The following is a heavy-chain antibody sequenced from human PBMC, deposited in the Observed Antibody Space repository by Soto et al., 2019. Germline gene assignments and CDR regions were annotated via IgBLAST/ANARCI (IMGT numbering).Heavy chain of an antibody. Sequence: LRLSWAASGFTFSSYAMHWVLQAPGKGLEWVAVISYDGSNKYYADSVKGRFTISRDNSKNTLYLQMNSLRAEDTAVYYCARGPSGSYSWFDPWGQGTLVTVSS. CDR1: GFTFSSYA. V-gene: IGHV3-30-3*01. J-gene: IGHJ5*02. CDR2: ISYDGSNK. D-gene: IGHD1-26*01. CDR3: ARGPSGSYSWFDP.